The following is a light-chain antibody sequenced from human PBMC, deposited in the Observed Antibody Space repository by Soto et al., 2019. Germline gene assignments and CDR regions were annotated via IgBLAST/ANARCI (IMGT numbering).Light chain of an antibody. Sequence: EVVLTQSPGTLSLSPGERATLSCRASQSVSSSYLAWYQQKPGQAPRLLIHGASSRATGIPDRFSGSGSGTDFTLSISRLEPEDFAVYHCQQYGGSPYTFGRGTKLEIK. CDR1: QSVSSSY. CDR3: QQYGGSPYT. V-gene: IGKV3-20*01. J-gene: IGKJ2*01. CDR2: GAS.